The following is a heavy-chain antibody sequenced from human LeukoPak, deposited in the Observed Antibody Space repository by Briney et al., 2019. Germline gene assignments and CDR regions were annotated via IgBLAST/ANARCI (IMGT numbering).Heavy chain of an antibody. CDR1: GYTFTGYY. V-gene: IGHV1-2*04. CDR2: INPNSGGT. CDR3: ARGTVVVPAAPFGYYYYGMDV. Sequence: ASVKVSCKAPGYTFTGYYMHWVRQAPGQGLEWMGWINPNSGGTNYAQKFQGWVTMTRDTSISTAYMELSRLRSDDTAVYYCARGTVVVPAAPFGYYYYGMDVWGQGTTVTVSS. J-gene: IGHJ6*02. D-gene: IGHD2-2*01.